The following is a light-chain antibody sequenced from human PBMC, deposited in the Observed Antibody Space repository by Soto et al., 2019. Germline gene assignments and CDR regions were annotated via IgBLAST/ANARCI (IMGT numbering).Light chain of an antibody. CDR3: QQYGSSLFT. V-gene: IGKV3-20*01. CDR2: GAS. J-gene: IGKJ3*01. Sequence: EIVLTQSPGTLSLSPGERATLSCRPSQTVSRSYLAWYQQKPGQAPRLLIYGASSRATGIPDRFSGSGSGTDFTLTISRLEPEDFAVYYCQQYGSSLFTFGPGTKVYIK. CDR1: QTVSRSY.